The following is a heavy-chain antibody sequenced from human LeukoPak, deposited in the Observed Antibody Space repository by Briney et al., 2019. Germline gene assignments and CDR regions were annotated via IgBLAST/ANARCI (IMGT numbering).Heavy chain of an antibody. V-gene: IGHV3-74*01. CDR1: GFTFSNYW. J-gene: IGHJ4*02. D-gene: IGHD1-7*01. CDR3: ATSGNYRFDY. CDR2: INPDGSTI. Sequence: PGGSLRLSCAASGFTFSNYWVHWVRQAPGKGLVWVSRINPDGSTINYADSVKGRFTISRDNAKNTLYPQMTSLRAEDTAVYYCATSGNYRFDYGGQGTLVTVSS.